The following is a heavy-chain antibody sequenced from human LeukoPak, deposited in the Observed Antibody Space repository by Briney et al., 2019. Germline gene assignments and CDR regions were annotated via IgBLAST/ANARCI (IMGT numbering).Heavy chain of an antibody. CDR3: ARGAGYCSSTGCRIFDY. V-gene: IGHV4-34*01. J-gene: IGHJ4*02. Sequence: SETLSLTCAVYGGSFSGYYWSWIRQPPGKGLEWIGEINHSGSTNYNPSLKSRVTISVDTSKNQFSLKLSSVTAADTAVYYCARGAGYCSSTGCRIFDYWGQGTLVTVSS. CDR2: INHSGST. CDR1: GGSFSGYY. D-gene: IGHD2-2*01.